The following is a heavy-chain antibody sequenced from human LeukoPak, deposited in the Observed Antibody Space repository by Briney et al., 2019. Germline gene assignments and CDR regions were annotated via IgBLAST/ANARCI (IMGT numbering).Heavy chain of an antibody. J-gene: IGHJ5*02. D-gene: IGHD2-2*01. Sequence: SQSLSLTSAISGDSVSSNSVTWNWSRQSPSRGLEWLGRTYYRSTWYTDYAVSVRGRITVNPDTSKNQFSLHLNSVTPEDTAVYYCARRLTQYDCFDPWGQGILVTVSS. CDR2: TYYRSTWYT. V-gene: IGHV6-1*01. CDR1: GDSVSSNSVT. CDR3: ARRLTQYDCFDP.